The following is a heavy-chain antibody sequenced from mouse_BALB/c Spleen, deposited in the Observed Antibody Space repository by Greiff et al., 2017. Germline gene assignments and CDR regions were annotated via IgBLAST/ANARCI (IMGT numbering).Heavy chain of an antibody. J-gene: IGHJ4*01. V-gene: IGHV3-8*02. CDR1: GDSITSGY. CDR2: ISYSGST. Sequence: EVQLVESGPSLVKPSQTLSFTCSVTGDSITSGYWNWIRKFPGNKLEYMGYISYSGSTYYNPSLKSRITITRETSKNQYYLQLHSVTTEDTATYYCASQGYAMDYWGQGTSVTVSA. CDR3: ASQGYAMDY.